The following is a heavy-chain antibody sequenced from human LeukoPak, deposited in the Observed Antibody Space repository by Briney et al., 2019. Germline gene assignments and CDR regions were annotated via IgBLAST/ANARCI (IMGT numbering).Heavy chain of an antibody. D-gene: IGHD1-1*01. Sequence: GGSLRLSCAASGFTFSSYSMSWVRQAPGKGLEWVSSISSSRSYIYYADSVKGRFTISRDNAKTSLYLQMNSLRAEDTAVYYCARVVTVAWSERRPGYYYMDVWGKGTTVTVSS. CDR2: ISSSRSYI. J-gene: IGHJ6*03. CDR3: ARVVTVAWSERRPGYYYMDV. V-gene: IGHV3-21*01. CDR1: GFTFSSYS.